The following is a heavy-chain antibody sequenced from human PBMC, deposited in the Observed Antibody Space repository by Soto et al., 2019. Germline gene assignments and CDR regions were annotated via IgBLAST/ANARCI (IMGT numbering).Heavy chain of an antibody. D-gene: IGHD3-10*01. J-gene: IGHJ5*02. CDR2: IFYSGIT. CDR3: ARRTLSSEYNWFDP. CDR1: GGSISSSSYY. Sequence: PSETLSLTCTVSGGSISSSSYYWGWIRQPPGEGLEWIGSIFYSGITYYNPSLKSRVTISVDTSENQFSLKPSSVTAADTAVYYCARRTLSSEYNWFDPWGQGTLVTVSS. V-gene: IGHV4-39*01.